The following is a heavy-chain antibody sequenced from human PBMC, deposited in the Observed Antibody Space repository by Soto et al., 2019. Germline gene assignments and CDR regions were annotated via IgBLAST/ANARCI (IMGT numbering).Heavy chain of an antibody. D-gene: IGHD3-10*01. V-gene: IGHV4-30-4*01. CDR2: IYYSGST. CDR3: VRVWFGESTLYFDY. J-gene: IGHJ4*02. CDR1: GASISSGDYY. Sequence: SETLSLTCNVSGASISSGDYYWSGIRQAPGKGLEWIGYIYYSGSTYYNPSLKSRVTISVDTSKNQFSLKLSSVTAADTAVYYCVRVWFGESTLYFDYWGQGTLVTASS.